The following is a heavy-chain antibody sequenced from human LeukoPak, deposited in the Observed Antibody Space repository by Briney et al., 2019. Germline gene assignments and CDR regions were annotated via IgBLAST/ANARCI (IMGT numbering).Heavy chain of an antibody. CDR2: ISYDGSNK. CDR3: ANYDRLFRGFEY. V-gene: IGHV3-30-3*01. Sequence: GRSLRLSCAASGFTFSSYAMHWVRQAPGKGLEWVAVISYDGSNKYYADSVKGRFTISRDNSKKTLYLQMNSLRAEDTAVYYCANYDRLFRGFEYWGQGTLVTVSS. CDR1: GFTFSSYA. D-gene: IGHD2-21*01. J-gene: IGHJ4*02.